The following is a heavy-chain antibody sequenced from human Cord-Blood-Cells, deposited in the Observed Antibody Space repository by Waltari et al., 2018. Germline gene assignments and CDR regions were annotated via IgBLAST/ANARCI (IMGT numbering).Heavy chain of an antibody. CDR1: GGSISSSSYY. V-gene: IGHV4-39*07. CDR3: ASGANGYDSSGYFDY. J-gene: IGHJ4*02. CDR2: IYYSGST. D-gene: IGHD3-22*01. Sequence: QLQLQESGPGLVKPSETLSLTCTVSGGSISSSSYYWGWIRQPPGKGLEWIGSIYYSGSTYYNPSLKSRVTISVDTSKNQFSLKLSSVTAADTAVYYWASGANGYDSSGYFDYWGQGTLVTVSS.